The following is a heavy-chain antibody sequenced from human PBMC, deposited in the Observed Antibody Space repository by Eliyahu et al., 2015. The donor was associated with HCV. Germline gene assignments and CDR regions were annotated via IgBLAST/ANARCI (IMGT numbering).Heavy chain of an antibody. D-gene: IGHD3-10*01. J-gene: IGHJ6*02. CDR1: GYTFTSYG. V-gene: IGHV1-18*04. Sequence: QVQLVQSGAEVKKPGASVKVSCKASGYTFTSYGISWVRQAPGQGLEWMGWISAYNGNTNYAQKLQGRVTMTTDTSTSTAYMELRSLRSDDTAVYYCARELDEAGDYYYYGMDVWGQGTTVTVSS. CDR3: ARELDEAGDYYYYGMDV. CDR2: ISAYNGNT.